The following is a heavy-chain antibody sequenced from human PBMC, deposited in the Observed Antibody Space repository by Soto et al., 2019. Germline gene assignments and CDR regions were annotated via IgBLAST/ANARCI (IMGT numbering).Heavy chain of an antibody. CDR1: GGTFSRYS. D-gene: IGHD2-2*01. Sequence: VHLGHSGAEVKMPGSSVKVSCKASGGTFSRYSITWVRQAPGHGLEWIGRIIPIFGIASYAQKFQGRVTITADESTSTAYMELSSLRSDDTAVYYCAREDRDREIGLVPAAIDGMDVWGQGTTVTVSS. J-gene: IGHJ6*02. CDR2: IIPIFGIA. CDR3: AREDRDREIGLVPAAIDGMDV. V-gene: IGHV1-69*15.